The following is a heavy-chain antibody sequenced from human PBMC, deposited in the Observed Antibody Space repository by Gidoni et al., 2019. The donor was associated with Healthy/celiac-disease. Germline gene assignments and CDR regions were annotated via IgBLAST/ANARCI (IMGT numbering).Heavy chain of an antibody. CDR3: ARVNSDFWSGYYT. CDR2: IYYSGST. D-gene: IGHD3-3*01. CDR1: GGSISSYY. J-gene: IGHJ4*02. V-gene: IGHV4-59*01. Sequence: QVQLQESGPGLVKPSETLSLTCTVSGGSISSYYWSWIRQPPGKGLEWIAYIYYSGSTNYNPSLKSRVTISVDTSKNQFSLKLSSVTAADTAVYYCARVNSDFWSGYYTWGQGTLVTVSS.